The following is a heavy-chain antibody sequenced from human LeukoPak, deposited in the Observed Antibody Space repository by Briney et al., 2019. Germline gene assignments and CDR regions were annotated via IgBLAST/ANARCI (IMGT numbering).Heavy chain of an antibody. CDR2: MSSDGNAM. CDR1: GFTFTAYL. D-gene: IGHD3-22*01. J-gene: IGHJ4*02. CDR3: VRESEYYFDHSASFDY. Sequence: PGASLTLSCAASGFTFTAYLIHWARQAPGKGLGWVAVMSSDGNAMFYADSVKGRFTNSRDNSKNTLYLQMNSLRAEDTAVYYCVRESEYYFDHSASFDYWGQGTLVTVSS. V-gene: IGHV3-30-3*01.